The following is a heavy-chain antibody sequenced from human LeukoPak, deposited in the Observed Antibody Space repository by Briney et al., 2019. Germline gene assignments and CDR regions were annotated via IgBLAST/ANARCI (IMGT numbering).Heavy chain of an antibody. V-gene: IGHV3-48*03. J-gene: IGHJ6*03. CDR2: ISSSARII. CDR1: GFTFCDFE. D-gene: IGHD6-19*01. CDR3: ARGDSSGPDNYYYMDV. Sequence: GGSLTLLCAAWGFTFCDFEMNGARQARGKGLEWVSYISSSARIIYYSDSVKGRFTISRNNAKNSLYLQMNSLRDENTAVYYCARGDSSGPDNYYYMDVWGKGTTVTISS.